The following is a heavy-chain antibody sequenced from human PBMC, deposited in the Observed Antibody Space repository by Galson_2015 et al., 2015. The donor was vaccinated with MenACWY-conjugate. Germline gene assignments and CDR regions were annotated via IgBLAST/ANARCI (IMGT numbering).Heavy chain of an antibody. Sequence: QSGAEVKKPGQSLKISCYGSGYNFSNYWIAWVRQMPGKGLECMGIIYPGDSDTTYSLSFQGQVTISADKSINTAYLQWTSLKASDTAIYYCARGVSYCSGGICYYFDYWGQGTLVTVSS. J-gene: IGHJ4*02. V-gene: IGHV5-51*01. CDR3: ARGVSYCSGGICYYFDY. D-gene: IGHD2-15*01. CDR2: IYPGDSDT. CDR1: GYNFSNYW.